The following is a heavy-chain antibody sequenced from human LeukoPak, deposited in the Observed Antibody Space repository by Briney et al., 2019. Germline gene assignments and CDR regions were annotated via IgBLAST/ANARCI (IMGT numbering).Heavy chain of an antibody. V-gene: IGHV4-61*01. D-gene: IGHD6-13*01. Sequence: KPSETLSLTCTVSGVSVSSGSYYWSWIRQPPGKGLEWIGYIYDSGSTNYNPSLKSRVTISVDTSKNQFSLKLSSVTAADTAVYYCARAQGRSSSWTYYYYGMDVWGQGTTVTVSS. CDR2: IYDSGST. J-gene: IGHJ6*02. CDR3: ARAQGRSSSWTYYYYGMDV. CDR1: GVSVSSGSYY.